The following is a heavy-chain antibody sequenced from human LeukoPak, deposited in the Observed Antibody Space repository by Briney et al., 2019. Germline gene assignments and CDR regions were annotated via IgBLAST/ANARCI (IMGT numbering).Heavy chain of an antibody. D-gene: IGHD2-21*02. CDR3: ARGTGYCGGDCYSGFDY. Sequence: GGSLRLSCAVSGFSFSDHNMNWVRQAPGKGLEWVASISSRSNYIYYADSLKGRVTVSRDNARNSLFLQMTSLRAEDTAVYYCARGTGYCGGDCYSGFDYWGQGTLVTVSS. CDR1: GFSFSDHN. V-gene: IGHV3-21*01. CDR2: ISSRSNYI. J-gene: IGHJ4*02.